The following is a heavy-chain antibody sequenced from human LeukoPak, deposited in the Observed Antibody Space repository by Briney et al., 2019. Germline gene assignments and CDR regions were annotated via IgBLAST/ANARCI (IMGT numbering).Heavy chain of an antibody. D-gene: IGHD1-7*01. CDR3: ATKPINGTTAIDY. J-gene: IGHJ4*02. Sequence: GGSLRLSCAASAFTFSTYSLNWVRQAPGKGLEWVSSISGSSSLIYYADSVKGRFTISRDNAKNSLYLQMSSLRAEDTAVYYCATKPINGTTAIDYWGQGTLVTVSS. CDR1: AFTFSTYS. V-gene: IGHV3-21*01. CDR2: ISGSSSLI.